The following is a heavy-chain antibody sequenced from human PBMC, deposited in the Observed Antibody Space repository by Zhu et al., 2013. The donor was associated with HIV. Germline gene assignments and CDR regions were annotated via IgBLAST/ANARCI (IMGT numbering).Heavy chain of an antibody. CDR3: ARVPRRRQLPDY. J-gene: IGHJ4*02. V-gene: IGHV4-59*01. D-gene: IGHD1-26*01. Sequence: QVQLQESSPGLVKPSETLSLTCTVSGGSISSYYWSWIRQPPGKGLEWIGYIYYSGSTNYNPSLKSRVTISVDTSKNQFSLKLSSVTAADTAVYYCARVPRRRQLPDYWGQGTLVTVSS. CDR1: GGSISSYY. CDR2: IYYSGST.